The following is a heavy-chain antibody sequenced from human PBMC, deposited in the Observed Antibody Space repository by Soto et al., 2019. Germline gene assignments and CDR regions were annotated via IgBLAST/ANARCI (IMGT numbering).Heavy chain of an antibody. V-gene: IGHV3-30-3*01. J-gene: IGHJ4*02. Sequence: QVQLVESGGGVVQPGRSLRLSRAASGFTFSSYAMHWVRQAPGKGLEWVAVISYDGSNKYYADSVKGRFTISRDNSKDTLYLHMNSLRAEDTAVYYCARDEQLALDYWGQGTLVTVSS. D-gene: IGHD6-6*01. CDR3: ARDEQLALDY. CDR1: GFTFSSYA. CDR2: ISYDGSNK.